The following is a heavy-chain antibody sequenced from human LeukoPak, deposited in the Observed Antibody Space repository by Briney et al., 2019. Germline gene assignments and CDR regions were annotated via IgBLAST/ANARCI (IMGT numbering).Heavy chain of an antibody. CDR1: GFTFSSYA. D-gene: IGHD6-19*01. Sequence: PGGSLRLSCAASGFTFSSYAMSWVRQAPGNGLEGVSASSGSGGSTYYADSVKGRFTISRDNSKNTLYLQMNSLRAEDRAVYYCAKQRGQWLVIDYWGQGTLVTVSS. CDR2: SSGSGGST. J-gene: IGHJ4*02. CDR3: AKQRGQWLVIDY. V-gene: IGHV3-23*01.